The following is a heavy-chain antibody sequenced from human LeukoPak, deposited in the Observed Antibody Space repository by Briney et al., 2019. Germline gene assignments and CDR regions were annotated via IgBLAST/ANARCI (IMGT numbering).Heavy chain of an antibody. D-gene: IGHD3-10*01. CDR1: GFTVSTNY. CDR2: ISSTSNYI. Sequence: GGSLRLSCAASGFTVSTNYMSWVRQAPGRGLEWVSSISSTSNYISYADSVKGRFTISRDNAKSSLYLQMSSLRAEDTAVYYCARGRGSGSYYPDYWGQGTLVTVSS. V-gene: IGHV3-21*01. J-gene: IGHJ4*02. CDR3: ARGRGSGSYYPDY.